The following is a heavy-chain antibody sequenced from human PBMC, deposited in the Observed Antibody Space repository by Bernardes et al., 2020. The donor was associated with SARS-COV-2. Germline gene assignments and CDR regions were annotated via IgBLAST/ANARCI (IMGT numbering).Heavy chain of an antibody. J-gene: IGHJ6*02. CDR1: GFTFSSYA. CDR3: AKALTSPRYCSSTSCYNYYGMDV. CDR2: ISGGGDSS. Sequence: VGSLSLSCGASGFTFSSYAMSWVRQAPGKGLEWVSVISGGGDSSYYADSVKGRFTISRDNSKNTLYLQMNSLRAEDTAVYYCAKALTSPRYCSSTSCYNYYGMDVWGQGTTVTVSS. D-gene: IGHD2-2*02. V-gene: IGHV3-23*01.